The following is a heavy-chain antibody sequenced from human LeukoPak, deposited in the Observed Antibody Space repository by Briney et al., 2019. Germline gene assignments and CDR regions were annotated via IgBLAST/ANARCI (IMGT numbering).Heavy chain of an antibody. CDR3: ARSRDYYGSGTYGMDV. V-gene: IGHV3-30-3*01. D-gene: IGHD3-10*01. CDR1: GFTFSTYA. Sequence: GGSLRLSCAASGFTFSTYAMHWVRQAPGRGLEWVSVISYDGSSKYYADSVKGRFTISRDNSKNTLYLQMNSVRPEDTAVYHCARSRDYYGSGTYGMDVWGQGTTVTVSS. CDR2: ISYDGSSK. J-gene: IGHJ6*02.